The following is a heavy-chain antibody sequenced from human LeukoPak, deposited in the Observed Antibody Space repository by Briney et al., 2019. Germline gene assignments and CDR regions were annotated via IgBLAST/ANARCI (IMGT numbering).Heavy chain of an antibody. Sequence: GGSLRLSCAASGFTFSNYAMSWVRQAPGRGLEWVSAISNNGGYTYYADSVQGRFTISRDNSKSALCLQMNSLRAEDTAVYYCAKQLGYCSDGSCYFPYWGQGTLVTVSS. CDR3: AKQLGYCSDGSCYFPY. V-gene: IGHV3-23*01. CDR2: ISNNGGYT. J-gene: IGHJ4*02. CDR1: GFTFSNYA. D-gene: IGHD2-15*01.